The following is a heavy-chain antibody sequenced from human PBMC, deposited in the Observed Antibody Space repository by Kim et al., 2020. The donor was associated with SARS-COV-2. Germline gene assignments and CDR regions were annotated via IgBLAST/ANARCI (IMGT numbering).Heavy chain of an antibody. Sequence: GGSLRLSCAASGFTVSSNYMSWVRQAPGKGLEWVSVIYSGGSTYYADSVKGRFTISRDNSKNTLYLQMNSLRAEDTAVYYCARDRESYYYDSSANQGWYFDLWGRGTLVTVSS. D-gene: IGHD3-22*01. V-gene: IGHV3-53*01. CDR2: IYSGGST. CDR3: ARDRESYYYDSSANQGWYFDL. J-gene: IGHJ2*01. CDR1: GFTVSSNY.